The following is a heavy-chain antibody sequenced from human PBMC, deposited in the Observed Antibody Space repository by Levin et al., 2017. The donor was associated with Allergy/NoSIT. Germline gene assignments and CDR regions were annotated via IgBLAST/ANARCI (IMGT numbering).Heavy chain of an antibody. V-gene: IGHV3-30*18. J-gene: IGHJ3*02. D-gene: IGHD5-12*01. CDR1: GFTFSSYG. CDR2: ISYDGSNK. CDR3: AKDLYSGYDPLDAFDI. Sequence: SCAASGFTFSSYGMHWVRQAPGKGLEWVAVISYDGSNKYYADSVKGRFTISRDNSKNTLYLQMNSLRAEDTAVYYCAKDLYSGYDPLDAFDIWGQGTMVTVSS.